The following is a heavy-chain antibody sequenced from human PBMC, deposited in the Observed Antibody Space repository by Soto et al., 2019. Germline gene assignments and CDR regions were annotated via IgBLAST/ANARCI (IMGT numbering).Heavy chain of an antibody. CDR1: GYSFTSYA. CDR2: INAGNGNT. CDR3: AREHDFWAHYAFDF. J-gene: IGHJ3*01. D-gene: IGHD3-3*01. Sequence: GASVKVSCKTSGYSFTSYAVQWVRQAPGQRLEWMGWINAGNGNTQYSQKFQGRVTITSDTSASTAYMELGSLTSEDAAVYYCAREHDFWAHYAFDFWGQGTMVTVSS. V-gene: IGHV1-3*01.